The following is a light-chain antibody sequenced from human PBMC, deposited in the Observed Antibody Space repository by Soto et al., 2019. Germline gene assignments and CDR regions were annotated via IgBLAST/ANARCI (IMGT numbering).Light chain of an antibody. Sequence: EMVLTQSPATLSLSPGESATLSCRASQNVCHNFAWYQQKSGQPPGHRIHTASSRATGLPARFSGYGARTDLTLIISSLEPEDIAVYYCQERSRWPQATFGGGTKVEIK. CDR3: QERSRWPQAT. CDR2: TAS. CDR1: QNVCHN. V-gene: IGKV3D-11*02. J-gene: IGKJ4*01.